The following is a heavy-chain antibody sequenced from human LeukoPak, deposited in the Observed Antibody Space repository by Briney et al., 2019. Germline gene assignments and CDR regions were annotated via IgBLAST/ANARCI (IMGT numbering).Heavy chain of an antibody. CDR1: GGTFSSYA. V-gene: IGHV1-69*05. Sequence: SVRVSCKASGGTFSSYAISWVRQAPGQGLEWMGGIIPIFGTANYAQKFQGRVTITTDESTSTAYMELSSLRSEDTAVYYCAREPGYCSSTSCRGFDYWGQGTLVTVSS. CDR2: IIPIFGTA. CDR3: AREPGYCSSTSCRGFDY. D-gene: IGHD2-2*03. J-gene: IGHJ4*02.